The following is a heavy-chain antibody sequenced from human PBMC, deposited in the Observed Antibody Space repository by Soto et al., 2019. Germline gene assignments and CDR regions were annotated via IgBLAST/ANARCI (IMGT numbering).Heavy chain of an antibody. CDR1: GFICSSYD. CDR2: ILVDGRT. V-gene: IGHV3-23*01. Sequence: GGSLRLSCAASGFICSSYDMSWVRQAPGKGLEWVSTILVDGRTFYVDSVKGRFTISRDSSQNTVYLQMNSLTAGDTALYYCAKATATGGGAFDICGQGTMVTISS. D-gene: IGHD2-8*02. J-gene: IGHJ3*02. CDR3: AKATATGGGAFDI.